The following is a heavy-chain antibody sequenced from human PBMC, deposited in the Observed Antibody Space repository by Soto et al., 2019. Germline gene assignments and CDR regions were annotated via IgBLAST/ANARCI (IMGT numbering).Heavy chain of an antibody. J-gene: IGHJ5*02. D-gene: IGHD2-8*01. CDR1: GGSISSSSYY. CDR2: IYYSGST. V-gene: IGHV4-39*01. Sequence: QLQLQESGPGLVKPSETLSLTCTVSGGSISSSSYYWGWIRQPPGKGLEWIGSIYYSGSTYYNPSLKSRVTISVDTSKNQFSLKLSSVTAADTAVYYCASRPDIVLMVFDPWGQGTLVTVSS. CDR3: ASRPDIVLMVFDP.